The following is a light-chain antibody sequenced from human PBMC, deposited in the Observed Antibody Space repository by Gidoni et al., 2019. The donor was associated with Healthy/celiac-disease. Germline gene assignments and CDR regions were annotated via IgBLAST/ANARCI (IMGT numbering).Light chain of an antibody. Sequence: DSQMTQSRSSLSASGGDRVTITCQARQDISNYLNWYQQKPGKAPKLLIYDASNLETGVPSRFSGSGSGTDFTFTISSLQPEDIATYYCQQYDNLPPETFGQGTKLEIK. CDR3: QQYDNLPPET. J-gene: IGKJ2*01. CDR2: DAS. CDR1: QDISNY. V-gene: IGKV1-33*01.